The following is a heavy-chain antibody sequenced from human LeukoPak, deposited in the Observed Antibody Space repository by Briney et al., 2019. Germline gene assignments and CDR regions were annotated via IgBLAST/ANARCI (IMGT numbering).Heavy chain of an antibody. CDR3: AKGYSYGTGGGFDY. D-gene: IGHD5-18*01. Sequence: GRSLRLSCAASGFTFDDYAMHWVRQAPGKGLEWVSGISWNSGTIGYADSVKGRFTISRDNAKNSLYLQMNSLRAEDTALYYCAKGYSYGTGGGFDYWGQGTLVAISS. CDR1: GFTFDDYA. J-gene: IGHJ4*02. V-gene: IGHV3-9*01. CDR2: ISWNSGTI.